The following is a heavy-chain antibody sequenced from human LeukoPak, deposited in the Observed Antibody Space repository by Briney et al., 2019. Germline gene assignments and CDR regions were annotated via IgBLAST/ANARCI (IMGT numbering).Heavy chain of an antibody. CDR2: IRYDGSNK. CDR1: GFTFSSYG. V-gene: IGHV3-30*02. J-gene: IGHJ4*02. D-gene: IGHD7-27*01. Sequence: GGSLRLSCAASGFTFSSYGMHWVRQAPGKGLEWVAFIRYDGSNKYYADSVKGRFTVSRDNSKNTLYLQMNSLRAEDTAVYYCGTLTGGLFDHWGQGTLVTVSS. CDR3: GTLTGGLFDH.